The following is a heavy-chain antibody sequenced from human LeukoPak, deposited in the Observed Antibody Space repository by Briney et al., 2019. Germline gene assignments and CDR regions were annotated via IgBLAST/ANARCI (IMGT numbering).Heavy chain of an antibody. CDR2: IYSGGST. CDR1: GFSVISNY. V-gene: IGHV3-53*01. CDR3: ARTGLDGSLSFDY. J-gene: IGHJ4*02. D-gene: IGHD3/OR15-3a*01. Sequence: GGSLRLSCAASGFSVISNYMTWVRRAPGKGLEWVSVIYSGGSTYYADSVKGRFTISRDNSKNTLYLQMNSLRAEDTAVYYCARTGLDGSLSFDYWGQGTLVTVSS.